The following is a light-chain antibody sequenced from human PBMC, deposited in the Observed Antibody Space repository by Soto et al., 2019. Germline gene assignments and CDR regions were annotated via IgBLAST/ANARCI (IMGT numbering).Light chain of an antibody. CDR1: QSVSGW. Sequence: DIQMTQSPSTLSASVGDSVTITCRASQSVSGWLAWYQQKPGKAPKILIYDASSLQSGVPSRFSGGGSGTEFTLTISSLQPDDFATYYCQQYDSYWTFGQGTKVDIK. CDR3: QQYDSYWT. CDR2: DAS. J-gene: IGKJ1*01. V-gene: IGKV1-5*01.